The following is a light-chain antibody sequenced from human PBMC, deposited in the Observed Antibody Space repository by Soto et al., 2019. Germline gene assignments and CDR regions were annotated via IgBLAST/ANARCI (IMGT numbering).Light chain of an antibody. Sequence: QSSLTKPAPVSRSPGQSITISCTGTSSDVGGYNYVSWYQQHPGKAPKLMIYDVSNRPSGVSNRFSGSKSGNTASLTISGLQAEDEADYYCSSYTSSSTYVFGTGTKVTVL. CDR1: SSDVGGYNY. V-gene: IGLV2-14*01. CDR2: DVS. J-gene: IGLJ1*01. CDR3: SSYTSSSTYV.